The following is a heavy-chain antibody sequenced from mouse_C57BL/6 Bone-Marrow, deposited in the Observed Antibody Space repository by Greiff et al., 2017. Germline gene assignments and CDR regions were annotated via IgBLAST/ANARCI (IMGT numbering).Heavy chain of an antibody. J-gene: IGHJ2*01. CDR1: GFTFSSYG. CDR3: ARQDDYASYYFDY. V-gene: IGHV5-6*01. CDR2: ISSGGSYT. D-gene: IGHD2-4*01. Sequence: EVQRVESGGDLVKPGGSLKLSCAASGFTFSSYGMSWVRQTPDKRLEWVATISSGGSYTYYPDSVKGRFTISRDNAKNTLYLQMSSLKSEDTAMYYCARQDDYASYYFDYWGQGTTLTVSS.